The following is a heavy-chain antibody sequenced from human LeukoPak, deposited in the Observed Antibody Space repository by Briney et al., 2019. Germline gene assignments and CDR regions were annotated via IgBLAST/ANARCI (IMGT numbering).Heavy chain of an antibody. CDR1: GYTFTSYG. Sequence: ASVKVSCKASGYTFTSYGISWVRQAPGQGLERMGWISAYNGNTNYAQKLQGRVTMTTDTSTSTAYMELGSLRSDDTAVYYCATDLKRYSSGWYDFYFDYWGQGTLVTVSS. J-gene: IGHJ4*02. V-gene: IGHV1-18*01. D-gene: IGHD6-19*01. CDR2: ISAYNGNT. CDR3: ATDLKRYSSGWYDFYFDY.